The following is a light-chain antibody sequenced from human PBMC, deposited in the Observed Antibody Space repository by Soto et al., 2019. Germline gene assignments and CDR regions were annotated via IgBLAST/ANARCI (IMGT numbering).Light chain of an antibody. V-gene: IGKV1-39*01. CDR3: QQTYITPPWT. CDR2: AAS. CDR1: QSISIY. J-gene: IGKJ1*01. Sequence: DIQMTQSPSSLSASVGDRVTITCRASQSISIYLNWYQQRAGKAPKLLIYAASSLQSGVPSRFSGSGSGTDFTLTINSLQPEDFATYYCQQTYITPPWTFGQGTKVEIK.